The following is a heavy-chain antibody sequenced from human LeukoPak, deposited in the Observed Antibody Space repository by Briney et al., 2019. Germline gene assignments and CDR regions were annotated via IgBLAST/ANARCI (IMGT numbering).Heavy chain of an antibody. CDR1: GYSFTTYW. Sequence: GESLKISCKGSGYSFTTYWIGWVRQMPGKGLEWMGIIYPGDSDTRYSPSFQGQVTISADKSINTAYLQWSSLKASDTAMYYCARARHNSGYRSFDSWGQGTLVTVSS. CDR2: IYPGDSDT. J-gene: IGHJ4*02. V-gene: IGHV5-51*01. D-gene: IGHD5-18*01. CDR3: ARARHNSGYRSFDS.